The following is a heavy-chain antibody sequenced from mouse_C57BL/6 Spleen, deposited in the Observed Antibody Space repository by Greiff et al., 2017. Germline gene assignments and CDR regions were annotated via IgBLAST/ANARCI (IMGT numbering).Heavy chain of an antibody. J-gene: IGHJ3*01. V-gene: IGHV5-4*01. CDR1: GFTFSSYA. CDR3: ERAGGTGGGFAY. CDR2: ISDGGSYT. D-gene: IGHD4-1*01. Sequence: EVQRVESGGGLVKPGGSLKLSCAASGFTFSSYAMSWVRQTPEKRLEWVATISDGGSYTYYPDNVKGRFTISRDNAKNNLYLQMSHLKSEDTAMYYCERAGGTGGGFAYWGQGTLVTVSA.